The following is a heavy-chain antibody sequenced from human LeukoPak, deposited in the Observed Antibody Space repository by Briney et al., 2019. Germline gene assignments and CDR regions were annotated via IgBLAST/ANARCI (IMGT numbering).Heavy chain of an antibody. J-gene: IGHJ4*02. Sequence: GGSLRLSCAASGFTVSSNYMSWVRQAPGKGLEWVSVIYSGGSTFYADSVKGRFSISGDNSKNTLYLQMNSLRAEDTAVYYCASARGSNSGSLGDWGQGTLVTVSS. V-gene: IGHV3-53*01. CDR2: IYSGGST. CDR1: GFTVSSNY. D-gene: IGHD5-18*01. CDR3: ASARGSNSGSLGD.